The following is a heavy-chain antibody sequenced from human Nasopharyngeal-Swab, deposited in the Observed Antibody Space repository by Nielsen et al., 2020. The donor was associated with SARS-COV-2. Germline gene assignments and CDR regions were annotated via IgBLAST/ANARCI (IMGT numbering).Heavy chain of an antibody. CDR3: ANYYELHAFDI. V-gene: IGHV3-23*01. J-gene: IGHJ3*02. Sequence: GESLKISCAASGFTFSTYDMSWVRQAPGKGLEWVSGISGSGESTHYADSVKGRFTISRDNSKNTLYLQMNSLRAEDTAVYYCANYYELHAFDIWGQGTMVTVSS. D-gene: IGHD3-3*01. CDR1: GFTFSTYD. CDR2: ISGSGEST.